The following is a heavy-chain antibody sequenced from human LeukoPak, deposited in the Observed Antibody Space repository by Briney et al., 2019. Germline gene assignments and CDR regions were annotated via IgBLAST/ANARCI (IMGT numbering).Heavy chain of an antibody. D-gene: IGHD4-17*01. CDR1: GFTFSSYS. CDR2: ISGSGGST. V-gene: IGHV3-23*01. J-gene: IGHJ5*02. Sequence: PGGSLRLSCAASGFTFSSYSMNWVRQAPGKGLEWVSAISGSGGSTYYADSVKGRFTISRDNSKNTLYLQMNSLRAEDTAVYSCANGNGDYYDWFDPWGQGTLVTVSS. CDR3: ANGNGDYYDWFDP.